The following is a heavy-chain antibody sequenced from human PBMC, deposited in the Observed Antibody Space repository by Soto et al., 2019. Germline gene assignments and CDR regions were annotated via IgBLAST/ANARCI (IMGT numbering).Heavy chain of an antibody. D-gene: IGHD6-13*01. Sequence: SETLSLTCTVSGGSISSYYWSWIRQPPGKGLEWIGYFYYSGSTSNNPSLKSRVTISVDTSKNQFSLKLTSVIAADTAVYYCARHVHSSSWGIDVWGQGTTVTVSS. V-gene: IGHV4-59*08. CDR1: GGSISSYY. CDR3: ARHVHSSSWGIDV. CDR2: FYYSGST. J-gene: IGHJ6*02.